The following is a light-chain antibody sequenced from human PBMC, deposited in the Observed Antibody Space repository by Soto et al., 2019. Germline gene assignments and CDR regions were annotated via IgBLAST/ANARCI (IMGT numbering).Light chain of an antibody. CDR1: QAVNTR. V-gene: IGKV3D-15*01. Sequence: EIVLTQSPATLSSFTGDRVTLSCRASQAVNTRLAWYQHKPGRAPRLLIYLTSNRAAGIPARFSGSGSGTEFTLTISSLQSEDFAVYYCQQYSNWPPITFGQGTRLEIK. CDR3: QQYSNWPPIT. CDR2: LTS. J-gene: IGKJ5*01.